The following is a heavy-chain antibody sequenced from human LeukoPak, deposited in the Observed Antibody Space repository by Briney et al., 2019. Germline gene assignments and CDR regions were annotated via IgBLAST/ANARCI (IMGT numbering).Heavy chain of an antibody. D-gene: IGHD3-3*01. Sequence: SETLSLTCTVSGGSISSYYWSWIRQPPGKGLEWIGYIYYSGSTNYNPSLKSRVTISVDTSKNQFSLKLSSVTAADTAVYYCTRTYDPYYYYYMDVWGKGTTVTVSS. CDR2: IYYSGST. CDR3: TRTYDPYYYYYMDV. CDR1: GGSISSYY. J-gene: IGHJ6*03. V-gene: IGHV4-59*01.